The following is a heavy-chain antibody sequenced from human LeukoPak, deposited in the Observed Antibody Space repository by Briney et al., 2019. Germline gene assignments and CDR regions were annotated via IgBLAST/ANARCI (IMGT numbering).Heavy chain of an antibody. CDR1: GFTFSSYA. Sequence: GGSLRLSCAASGFTFSSYAMSWVRQAPGKGLEWVANIKQDGSEKYYVDSVKGRFTISRDNAKNSLYLQMNSLRAEDTAVYYCARVDLEQYYDFWSGYLLVYFDYWGQGTLVTVSS. CDR2: IKQDGSEK. D-gene: IGHD3-3*01. J-gene: IGHJ4*02. CDR3: ARVDLEQYYDFWSGYLLVYFDY. V-gene: IGHV3-7*01.